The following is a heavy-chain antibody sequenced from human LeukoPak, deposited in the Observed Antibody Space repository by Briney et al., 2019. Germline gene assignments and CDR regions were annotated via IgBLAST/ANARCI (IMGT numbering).Heavy chain of an antibody. V-gene: IGHV1-46*01. CDR3: ARARDSSGYYSYFDY. J-gene: IGHJ4*02. CDR1: GYTFTSYF. Sequence: ASVKVSFKTSGYTFTSYFMHWVRQAPGQGLEWMGIIHPSGGSTTINPSGGTTSYAQKFQGRVTMTRDTSTSAVYMELSSLTSEDTAVYYCARARDSSGYYSYFDYWGQGTLVTVSS. CDR2: IHPSGGSTTINPSGGTT. D-gene: IGHD3-22*01.